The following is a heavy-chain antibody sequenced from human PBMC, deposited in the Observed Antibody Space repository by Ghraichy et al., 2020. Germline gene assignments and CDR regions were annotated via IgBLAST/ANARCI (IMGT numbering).Heavy chain of an antibody. J-gene: IGHJ4*02. CDR2: IYYSGST. CDR3: ARGPPYYDFWSGYPHFDY. Sequence: SETLSLTCTVSGGSISSYYWSWIRQPPGKGLEWIGYIYYSGSTNYNPSLKSRVTISVDTSKNQFSLKLSSVTAADTAVYYCARGPPYYDFWSGYPHFDYWGQGTLVTVSS. V-gene: IGHV4-59*01. CDR1: GGSISSYY. D-gene: IGHD3-3*01.